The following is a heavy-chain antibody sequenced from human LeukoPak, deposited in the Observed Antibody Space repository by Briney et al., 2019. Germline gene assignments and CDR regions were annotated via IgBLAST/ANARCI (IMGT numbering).Heavy chain of an antibody. CDR1: GGSISSYY. CDR3: ARLFGYSGGDVGY. CDR2: MFYSGST. J-gene: IGHJ4*02. Sequence: SETLSLTCTVSGGSISSYYWSWIRQPPGKGLEWIGYMFYSGSTNYSPSLKSRVTISVDTSKNQFPLKLTSLTAADTAVYYCARLFGYSGGDVGYWGQGTLVTVSS. D-gene: IGHD2-21*02. V-gene: IGHV4-59*12.